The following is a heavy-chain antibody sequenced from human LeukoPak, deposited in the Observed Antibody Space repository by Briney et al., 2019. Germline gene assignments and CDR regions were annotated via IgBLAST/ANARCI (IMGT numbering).Heavy chain of an antibody. CDR2: INTSGGST. CDR1: GFTFSSYA. J-gene: IGHJ3*02. D-gene: IGHD3-22*01. V-gene: IGHV3-23*01. CDR3: AREIVVSGPIDAFDI. Sequence: PGGSLRLSCAASGFTFSSYAMNWVRQAPGKGLEWVSSINTSGGSTYYADSVKGRFTISRDNSKNTLYLQMSSLTAEDTAVYYCAREIVVSGPIDAFDIWGQGTMVTVSS.